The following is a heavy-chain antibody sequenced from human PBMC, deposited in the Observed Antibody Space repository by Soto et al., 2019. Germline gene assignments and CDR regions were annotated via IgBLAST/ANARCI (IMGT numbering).Heavy chain of an antibody. Sequence: QVYLVQSGAEVKTPGSSVKISCKASGGIFSSNTINWVRQAAGQGLEWMGGILPLFGTANSAEKFQGRVTITAHKSTQTEYMELTSLRSEDTAVYYWASKAACGGDCYAFDSWGQGTLVTVSS. CDR2: ILPLFGTA. D-gene: IGHD2-21*02. J-gene: IGHJ4*02. CDR3: ASKAACGGDCYAFDS. CDR1: GGIFSSNT. V-gene: IGHV1-69*06.